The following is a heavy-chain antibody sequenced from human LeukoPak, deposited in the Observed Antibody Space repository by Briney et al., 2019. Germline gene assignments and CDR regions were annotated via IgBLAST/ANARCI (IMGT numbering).Heavy chain of an antibody. CDR3: AREPYCSSTSCWYNWFDP. CDR2: IIPIFGTA. V-gene: IGHV1-69*15. J-gene: IGHJ5*02. CDR1: GGTFSSYA. D-gene: IGHD2-2*01. Sequence: SSVKVSCKASGGTFSSYAISWVRQAPGQGLEWMGRIIPIFGTANYAQKFQGRVTITADESTSTAYMELSSLRSEDTAVYYCAREPYCSSTSCWYNWFDPWGQGTLVTVSS.